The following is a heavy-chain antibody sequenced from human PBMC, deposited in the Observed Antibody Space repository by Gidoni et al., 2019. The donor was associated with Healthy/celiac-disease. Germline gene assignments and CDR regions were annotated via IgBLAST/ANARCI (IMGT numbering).Heavy chain of an antibody. J-gene: IGHJ3*02. D-gene: IGHD2-8*02. CDR3: ARDVLLAFDI. V-gene: IGHV4-61*02. Sequence: QVQLQESGPGLAKPSQPLSLTCTVSGGYISSGSYYWSCIRPPAGKGLEWIGRIYTSGSTNYNPSLKSRVTMSVDTSKTHFSLKLSSVTAADTAVYYCARDVLLAFDIWGQGTMVTVSS. CDR1: GGYISSGSYY. CDR2: IYTSGST.